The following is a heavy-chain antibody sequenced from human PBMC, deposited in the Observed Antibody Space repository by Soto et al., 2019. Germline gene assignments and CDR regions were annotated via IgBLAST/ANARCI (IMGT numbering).Heavy chain of an antibody. Sequence: QVQLVQSGAEVKKPGSSVKVSCKASGGTFSSYAISWVRQAPGQGLEWMGGIIPIFGTANYAQKFQGRVTITADESTSTAYMVLSSLRSEDTAVYYCARNYDSSGYYRDAGFFGYWGQGTLVTVSS. CDR1: GGTFSSYA. D-gene: IGHD3-22*01. CDR2: IIPIFGTA. V-gene: IGHV1-69*01. CDR3: ARNYDSSGYYRDAGFFGY. J-gene: IGHJ4*02.